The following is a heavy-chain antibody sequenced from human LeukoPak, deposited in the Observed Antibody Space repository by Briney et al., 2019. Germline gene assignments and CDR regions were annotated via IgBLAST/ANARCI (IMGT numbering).Heavy chain of an antibody. CDR1: GFIFSSYS. Sequence: PGGSLRLSCAASGFIFSSYSMNWVRQAPGKGLEWVSSISSTSTSIYHADSVKGRFTISRDNTKNSLYLQMDSLRAEDTAVYYCARGFRAFDFWAQGTMVTVSS. CDR2: ISSTSTSI. J-gene: IGHJ3*01. V-gene: IGHV3-21*01. CDR3: ARGFRAFDF.